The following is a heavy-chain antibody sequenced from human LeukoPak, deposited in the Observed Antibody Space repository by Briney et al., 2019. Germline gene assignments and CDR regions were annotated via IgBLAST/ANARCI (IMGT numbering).Heavy chain of an antibody. J-gene: IGHJ4*02. Sequence: PGGPLRLSCAASGVTFSTNHMSWVPQAPGKGLEWVSIVYSGGSTYYADSVKGRFTISRDNSKNTLYLQMNSRGAGDTAVYYCARDSGGLDYWGQGTLVTVSS. CDR1: GVTFSTNH. CDR3: ARDSGGLDY. CDR2: VYSGGST. V-gene: IGHV3-66*01. D-gene: IGHD4-23*01.